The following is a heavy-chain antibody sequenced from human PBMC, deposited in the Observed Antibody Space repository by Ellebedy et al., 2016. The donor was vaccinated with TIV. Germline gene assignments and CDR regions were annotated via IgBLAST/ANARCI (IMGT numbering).Heavy chain of an antibody. D-gene: IGHD6-6*01. CDR1: GGSISSRNW. CDR3: ARHGVMYGTSSEGWYFAL. Sequence: MPSETLSLTCAVSGGSISSRNWWSWVRQSPKKGLEWIGQIFHSGSTNYNPSLQSRVTLSIDESKNQFSLMLHSVTAADTAIYYCARHGVMYGTSSEGWYFALWGRGTLVTVSS. V-gene: IGHV4-4*02. J-gene: IGHJ2*01. CDR2: IFHSGST.